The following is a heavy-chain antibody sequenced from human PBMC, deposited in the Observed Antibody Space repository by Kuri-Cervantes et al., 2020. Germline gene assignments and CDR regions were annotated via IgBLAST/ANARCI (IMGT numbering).Heavy chain of an antibody. CDR3: ARLHWKGGY. V-gene: IGHV1-2*02. CDR1: GYTFTGYY. J-gene: IGHJ4*02. CDR2: INPNSGGT. D-gene: IGHD1-1*01. Sequence: ASVKVSCKASGYTFTGYYMHWVRQAPGQGLEWMGWINPNSGGTNYAQKFQGRVTMTTDTSINTGYMELNSLRFDDTAIYYCARLHWKGGYWGQGTLVTVSS.